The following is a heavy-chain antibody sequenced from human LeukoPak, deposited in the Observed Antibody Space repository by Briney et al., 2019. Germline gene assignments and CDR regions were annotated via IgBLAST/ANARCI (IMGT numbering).Heavy chain of an antibody. V-gene: IGHV3-23*01. D-gene: IGHD6-19*01. J-gene: IGHJ4*02. CDR3: AKASRQGAVASPLDY. CDR2: IIISGGNT. Sequence: GGSLRLSCAASGFTFSVSAMSWVRQAPGKGLEWVSTIIISGGNTYYADSVKRRFTISRDNSKDTLLLQMNSLRAEDTAVYYCAKASRQGAVASPLDYWGQGTLVTVSS. CDR1: GFTFSVSA.